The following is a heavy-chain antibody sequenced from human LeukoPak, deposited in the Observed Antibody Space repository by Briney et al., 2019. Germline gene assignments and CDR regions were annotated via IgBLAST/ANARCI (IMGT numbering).Heavy chain of an antibody. CDR3: ARRSYYDSSGYYYEEGGGFFDY. D-gene: IGHD3-22*01. Sequence: GASVKVSCKASGGTFSSYAISWVRQAPGQGLEWMGGIIPIFGTANYAQKFQGRVTITADKSTSTAYMELSSLRSEDTAVYYCARRSYYDSSGYYYEEGGGFFDYWGQGTLVTVSS. CDR1: GGTFSSYA. V-gene: IGHV1-69*06. CDR2: IIPIFGTA. J-gene: IGHJ4*02.